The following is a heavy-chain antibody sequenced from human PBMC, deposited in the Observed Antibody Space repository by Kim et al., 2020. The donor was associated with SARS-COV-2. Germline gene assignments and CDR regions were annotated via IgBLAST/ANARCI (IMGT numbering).Heavy chain of an antibody. CDR1: GFTFSSYW. V-gene: IGHV3-74*01. CDR3: ARDSGSYSQGGIYYYYGMDV. J-gene: IGHJ6*02. D-gene: IGHD3-16*01. Sequence: GGSLRLSCAASGFTFSSYWMHWVRQAPGKGPVWVSRINSDGSSTSYADSVKGRFTISRDNAKNTLYLQMNSLRAEDTAVYYCARDSGSYSQGGIYYYYGMDVWGQGATVTVSS. CDR2: INSDGSST.